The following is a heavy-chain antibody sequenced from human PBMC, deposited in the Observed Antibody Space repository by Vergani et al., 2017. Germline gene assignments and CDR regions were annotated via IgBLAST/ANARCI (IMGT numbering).Heavy chain of an antibody. Sequence: VQLQESGPGLVKPSETLSLTCTVSGYSISSGFYWGWIRQPPGKGLEWIGSIYHSGSTSYNPSLTSRVTISVDTSKNQFSLKLSSVTAADTAVYYCARAPPLMSTFGGVIVGDAFDIWGQGTMVTVSS. CDR1: GYSISSGFY. J-gene: IGHJ3*02. D-gene: IGHD3-16*02. CDR2: IYHSGST. V-gene: IGHV4-38-2*02. CDR3: ARAPPLMSTFGGVIVGDAFDI.